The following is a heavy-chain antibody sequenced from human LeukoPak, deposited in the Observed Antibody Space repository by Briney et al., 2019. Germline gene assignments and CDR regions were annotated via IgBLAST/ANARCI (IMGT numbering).Heavy chain of an antibody. CDR3: ARVGFDILTGYFGMDV. J-gene: IGHJ6*02. V-gene: IGHV1-46*01. CDR2: INPSGGST. CDR1: GYTFTSYY. D-gene: IGHD3-9*01. Sequence: ASVKVSCKASGYTFTSYYMHWVRQAPGQGLEWMGTINPSGGSTSYAQKFQGRVTMTRDTSTSTVYMELSSLRSEDTAVYYCARVGFDILTGYFGMDVWGQGTTVTVSS.